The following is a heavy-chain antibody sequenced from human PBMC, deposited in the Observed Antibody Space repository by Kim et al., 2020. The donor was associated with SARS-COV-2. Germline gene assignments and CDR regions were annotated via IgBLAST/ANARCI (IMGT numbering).Heavy chain of an antibody. Sequence: SETLSLTCTVSGGSISSSSYYWGWIRQPPGKGLEWIGSIYYSGSTYYNPSLKSRVTISVDTSKNQFSLKLSSVTAADTAVYYCARLYYDSSGYYADYFAYWGQGTLVTVSS. D-gene: IGHD3-22*01. J-gene: IGHJ4*02. CDR3: ARLYYDSSGYYADYFAY. CDR2: IYYSGST. CDR1: GGSISSSSYY. V-gene: IGHV4-39*01.